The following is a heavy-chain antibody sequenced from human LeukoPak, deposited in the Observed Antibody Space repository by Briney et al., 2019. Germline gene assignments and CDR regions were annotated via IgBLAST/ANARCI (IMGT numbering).Heavy chain of an antibody. CDR3: AKSLLTTASGTGRAFDI. Sequence: GGSLRLSCAASGFTFSDYYMSWIRQAPGKGLEWVSGISASGDVTFHADPLKGRFTISRDNSKNTLYLQMDSLRAEDTAKYYCAKSLLTTASGTGRAFDIWGQGTMVTVSA. J-gene: IGHJ3*02. CDR2: ISASGDVT. CDR1: GFTFSDYY. V-gene: IGHV3-23*01. D-gene: IGHD1-26*01.